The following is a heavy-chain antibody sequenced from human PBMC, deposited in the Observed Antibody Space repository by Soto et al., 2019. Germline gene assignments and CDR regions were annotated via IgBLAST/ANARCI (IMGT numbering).Heavy chain of an antibody. V-gene: IGHV1-69*13. J-gene: IGHJ5*02. CDR1: GGTFSSYA. D-gene: IGHD2-15*01. Sequence: RASVKVSCKASGGTFSSYAISWLLQAPGQGLEWMGGIIPIFVTANYAQKFQGRVTITADESTSTAYMELSSLRSEDTAMYYFARSGRREPGIKIGFNDWFDPWGQGTLVTVSS. CDR3: ARSGRREPGIKIGFNDWFDP. CDR2: IIPIFVTA.